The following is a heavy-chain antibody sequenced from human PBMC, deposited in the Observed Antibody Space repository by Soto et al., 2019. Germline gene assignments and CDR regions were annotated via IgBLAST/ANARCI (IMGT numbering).Heavy chain of an antibody. J-gene: IGHJ4*02. V-gene: IGHV3-7*05. CDR1: GFTFSTYW. Sequence: GGSLRLSCAASGFTFSTYWMSWVRQAPGKGLEWVANIKQDGSEKYYVDSVKGRFTISRDNAKNSLYLQMNSLRAEDTAVYYCSRERCSGGSCKNYFDYWGQGTMVTVAS. CDR2: IKQDGSEK. D-gene: IGHD2-15*01. CDR3: SRERCSGGSCKNYFDY.